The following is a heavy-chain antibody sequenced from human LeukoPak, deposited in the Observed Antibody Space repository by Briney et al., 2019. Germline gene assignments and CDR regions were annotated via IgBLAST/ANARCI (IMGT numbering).Heavy chain of an antibody. CDR1: GGSISSHY. J-gene: IGHJ4*02. CDR3: ATIKRGSIYGYFDF. Sequence: PSETLSLTCTVSGGSISSHYWSWIRQPLGKGLEWIAYLLDSVNTKDNPSLNSRLTLSADTSKNQFSLRLSSVTAADTAVYYCATIKRGSIYGYFDFWGQGIKVTVSS. CDR2: LLDSVNT. V-gene: IGHV4-59*11. D-gene: IGHD5-18*01.